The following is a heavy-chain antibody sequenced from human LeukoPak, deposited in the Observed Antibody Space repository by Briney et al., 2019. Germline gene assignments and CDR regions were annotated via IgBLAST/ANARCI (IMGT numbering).Heavy chain of an antibody. CDR3: AKDSGDP. CDR1: GFTFSSYG. Sequence: GGSLRLSCAASGFTFSSYGMHWVREAPGKGLEWVAVISYDGSNKYYADSVKGRFTISRDNSKNTLYLQMNSLRAEDTAVYYCAKDSGDPWGQGTLVTVSS. V-gene: IGHV3-30*18. D-gene: IGHD1-14*01. CDR2: ISYDGSNK. J-gene: IGHJ5*02.